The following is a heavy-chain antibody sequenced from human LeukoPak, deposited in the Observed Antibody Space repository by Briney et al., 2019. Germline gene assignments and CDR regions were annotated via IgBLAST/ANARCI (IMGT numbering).Heavy chain of an antibody. CDR2: ISSSSSYI. CDR3: VRVSWFDELPNY. J-gene: IGHJ4*02. D-gene: IGHD3-10*01. Sequence: GGSLRLSCAASGFTFSSYSMNWVRQAPGKGLEWVSSISSSSSYIYYADSVKGRFTISRDNAKNSLYLQMNSLTAADTAVYYCVRVSWFDELPNYWGQGTLVSVSS. V-gene: IGHV3-21*04. CDR1: GFTFSSYS.